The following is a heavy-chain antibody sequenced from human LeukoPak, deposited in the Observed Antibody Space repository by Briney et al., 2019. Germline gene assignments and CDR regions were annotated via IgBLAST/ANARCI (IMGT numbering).Heavy chain of an antibody. CDR2: INHSGST. Sequence: SETLSLTCAVYGGSFSGYYWSRIRQPPGKGLEWIGEINHSGSTNYNPSLKSRVTISVDTSKNQFSLKLSSVTAADTAVYYCAREPGTSYCSGGSCYRGWFDPWGQGTLVTVSS. D-gene: IGHD2-15*01. J-gene: IGHJ5*02. CDR3: AREPGTSYCSGGSCYRGWFDP. V-gene: IGHV4-34*01. CDR1: GGSFSGYY.